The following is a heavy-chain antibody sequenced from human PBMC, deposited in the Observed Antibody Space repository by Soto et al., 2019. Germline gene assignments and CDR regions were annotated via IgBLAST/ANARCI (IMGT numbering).Heavy chain of an antibody. J-gene: IGHJ6*03. Sequence: ASVKVSCKASGGTFSSYAISWVRQAPGQGLEWMGGIIPIFGTANYAQKFQGRVTITADESTSTAYMELSSLRSEDTAVYYCAKGLGCSSTSCYHYMDVWGKGTTVTVSS. D-gene: IGHD2-2*01. CDR1: GGTFSSYA. CDR2: IIPIFGTA. V-gene: IGHV1-69*13. CDR3: AKGLGCSSTSCYHYMDV.